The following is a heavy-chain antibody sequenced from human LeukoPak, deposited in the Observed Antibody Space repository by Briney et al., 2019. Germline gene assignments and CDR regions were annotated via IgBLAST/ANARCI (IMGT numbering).Heavy chain of an antibody. Sequence: ASVKVSCKASGYTFTSYGISWVRQAPGQGLEGMGWISAYNGNTNYAQKLQGRVTMTTDTSTSTAYMALRSLRSDDTAVYYCARVSYDFWSGYFRWFDPWGQGTLVTVSS. CDR1: GYTFTSYG. CDR3: ARVSYDFWSGYFRWFDP. CDR2: ISAYNGNT. V-gene: IGHV1-18*01. J-gene: IGHJ5*02. D-gene: IGHD3-3*01.